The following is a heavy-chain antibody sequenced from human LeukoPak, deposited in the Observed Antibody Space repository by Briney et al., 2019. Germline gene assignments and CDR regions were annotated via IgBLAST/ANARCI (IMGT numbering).Heavy chain of an antibody. CDR2: ISYDGSNK. CDR1: GFTFSSYG. CDR3: AKQEDSFDY. V-gene: IGHV3-30*18. Sequence: PGRSLRLSCAASGFTFSSYGMHWVRQAPGKGLEWVAVISYDGSNKYYADSVKGRFTISRDNFKNTLYLQMNSLRAEDTAVYYCAKQEDSFDYWGQGTLVTVSS. J-gene: IGHJ4*02.